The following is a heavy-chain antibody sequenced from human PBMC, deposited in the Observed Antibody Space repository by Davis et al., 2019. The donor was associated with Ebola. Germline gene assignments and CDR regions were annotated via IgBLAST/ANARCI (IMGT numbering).Heavy chain of an antibody. J-gene: IGHJ5*02. Sequence: PGGSLRLSCAASGFTFSTYSMNWVRQAPGRGLEWVSYISSSSTTIYYADSVKGRFTISRDNAKNSLYLQMNSLRAEDTAVYYCARDELELRFGDNWFDPWGQGTLVTVSS. CDR1: GFTFSTYS. V-gene: IGHV3-48*04. CDR2: ISSSSTTI. CDR3: ARDELELRFGDNWFDP. D-gene: IGHD1-7*01.